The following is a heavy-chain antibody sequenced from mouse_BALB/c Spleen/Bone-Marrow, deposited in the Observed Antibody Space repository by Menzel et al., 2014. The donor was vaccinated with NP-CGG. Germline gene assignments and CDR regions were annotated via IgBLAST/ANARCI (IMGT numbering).Heavy chain of an antibody. CDR1: GFTFSDYY. CDR3: ARDSYYYGSSYWYFDV. J-gene: IGHJ1*01. CDR2: ISDGGSYT. Sequence: EVKLVESGGGLVKPGGSLKLSCAASGFTFSDYYMYWVRQTPEKGLEWVATISDGGSYTYYLDSVKGRFTISRDNAKNSLYLQMTSLKSEDTAMYYCARDSYYYGSSYWYFDVWGAGTTVTVSS. V-gene: IGHV5-4*02. D-gene: IGHD1-1*01.